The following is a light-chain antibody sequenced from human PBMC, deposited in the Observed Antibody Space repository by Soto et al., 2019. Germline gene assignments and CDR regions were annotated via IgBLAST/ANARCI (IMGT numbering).Light chain of an antibody. J-gene: IGKJ5*01. CDR3: QQYTNAHGIT. CDR2: AAS. Sequence: EITLTQSPGTLSLSPGEGATLSCRASQGVGNKYLAGYQQRPGQAPSLLIYAASSRATGVPDRFSGSGSGTDFTLTISRLEPEDFAVYYCQQYTNAHGITFGQGTRLEIK. CDR1: QGVGNKY. V-gene: IGKV3-20*01.